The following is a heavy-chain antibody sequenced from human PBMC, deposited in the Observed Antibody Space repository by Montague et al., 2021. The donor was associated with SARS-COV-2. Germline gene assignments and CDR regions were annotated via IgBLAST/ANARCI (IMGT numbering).Heavy chain of an antibody. J-gene: IGHJ3*02. CDR3: ARGGLYGSGVRCESFDI. D-gene: IGHD2-15*01. V-gene: IGHV4-61*01. CDR1: GGSVNSGTYY. Sequence: SETLSLTCTVSGGSVNSGTYYWGWLRQRTGLGLVWITYKYSSASSNPYPNIKSSVSMSADTSRNPFSLKLSSVTAADTAVYYCARGGLYGSGVRCESFDIWGQGTMVIFSS. CDR2: KYSSASS.